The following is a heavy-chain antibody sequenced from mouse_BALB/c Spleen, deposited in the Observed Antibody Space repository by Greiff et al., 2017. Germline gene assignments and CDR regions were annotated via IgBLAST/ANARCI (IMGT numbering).Heavy chain of an antibody. J-gene: IGHJ2*01. CDR1: GFNIKDYY. CDR3: ARWGRSYYLDY. Sequence: VQLQQSGAELVRPGALVKLSCKASGFNIKDYYMHWVKQRPEQGLEWIGWIDPENGNTIYDPKFQGKASITADTSSNTAYLQLSSLTSEDTAVYYCARWGRSYYLDYWGQGTTLTVSS. V-gene: IGHV14-1*02. CDR2: IDPENGNT.